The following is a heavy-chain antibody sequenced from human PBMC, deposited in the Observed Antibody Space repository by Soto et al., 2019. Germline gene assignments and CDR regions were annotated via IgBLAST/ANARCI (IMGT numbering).Heavy chain of an antibody. CDR1: GFTFSSYA. CDR3: AKDLRGGPNGDYEG. CDR2: ISGSGGST. J-gene: IGHJ4*02. D-gene: IGHD4-17*01. Sequence: PGGSLRLSCAASGFTFSSYAMSWVRQAPGKGLEWVSAISGSGGSTYYADSVKGRFTISRDNSKNTLYLQMNSLRAEDTAVYYCAKDLRGGPNGDYEGWGQGTLVTVS. V-gene: IGHV3-23*01.